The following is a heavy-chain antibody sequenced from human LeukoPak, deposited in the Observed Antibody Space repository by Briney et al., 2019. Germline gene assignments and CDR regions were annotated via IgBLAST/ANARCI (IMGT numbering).Heavy chain of an antibody. CDR3: ARRSRWFGELLSLSGAFDI. V-gene: IGHV1-69*06. J-gene: IGHJ3*02. Sequence: SVKVSCKASGGTFSSYAISWVRQAPGQGLEWMGGIIPIFGTANYAQKFQGRVTITADKSTSTAYMELSSLRSEDTAVYYCARRSRWFGELLSLSGAFDIWGQGTMVTVSS. CDR2: IIPIFGTA. D-gene: IGHD3-10*01. CDR1: GGTFSSYA.